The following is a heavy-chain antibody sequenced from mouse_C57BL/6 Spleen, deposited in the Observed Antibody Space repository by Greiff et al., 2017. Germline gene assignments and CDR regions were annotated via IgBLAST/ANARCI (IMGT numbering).Heavy chain of an antibody. CDR1: GYAFSSYW. D-gene: IGHD1-1*01. CDR3: ARGYYGSSPRYFEV. Sequence: QVQLKQSGAELVKPGASVKISCKASGYAFSSYWMNWVKQRPGKGLEWIGQIYPGDGDTNYNGKFKGKATLTADKSSSTAYMQLSSLTSEDSAVYFCARGYYGSSPRYFEVWGTGTTVTVAS. J-gene: IGHJ1*03. CDR2: IYPGDGDT. V-gene: IGHV1-80*01.